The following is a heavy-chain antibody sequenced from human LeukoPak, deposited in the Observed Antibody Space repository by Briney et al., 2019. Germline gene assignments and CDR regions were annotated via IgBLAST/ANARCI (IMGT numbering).Heavy chain of an antibody. CDR3: ARLEYSYGEQARGSGDDY. CDR2: ISSSSSYI. CDR1: GFTFGSFA. D-gene: IGHD5-18*01. J-gene: IGHJ4*02. Sequence: PGGSLRLSCEASGFTFGSFAMYWVRQAPGKGLEWVSSISSSSSYIYYADSVKGRFTISRDNAKNSLYLQMNSLRAEDTAVYYCARLEYSYGEQARGSGDDYWGQGTLVTVSS. V-gene: IGHV3-21*01.